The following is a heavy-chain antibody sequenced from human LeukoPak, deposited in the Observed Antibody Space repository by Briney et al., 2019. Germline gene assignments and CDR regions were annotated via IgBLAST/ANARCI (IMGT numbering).Heavy chain of an antibody. CDR2: INPNSGGT. D-gene: IGHD3-9*01. CDR1: GYSFTAYY. J-gene: IGHJ4*02. Sequence: ASVKVSCKASGYSFTAYYMHWVRQAPGQGLEWMGWINPNSGGTNYAQKFQGRVTMTRDTSITTAYMEMSRLRSDDTALYYCARSPHILTGENFDYWGQGTLVSVSS. V-gene: IGHV1-2*02. CDR3: ARSPHILTGENFDY.